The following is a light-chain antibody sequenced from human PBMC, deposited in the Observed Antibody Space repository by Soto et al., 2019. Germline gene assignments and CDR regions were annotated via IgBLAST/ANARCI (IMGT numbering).Light chain of an antibody. Sequence: EIVVTQSPATLSVSPGARATLSCRTSQSVSSHLAWYQQKPGQAPRLLIHGASTRATGIPARFSGSGSGTEFTLTISSLQSEDFAVYHCQQYNNWPGWTFGQGTKVDIK. J-gene: IGKJ1*01. CDR1: QSVSSH. CDR3: QQYNNWPGWT. CDR2: GAS. V-gene: IGKV3-15*01.